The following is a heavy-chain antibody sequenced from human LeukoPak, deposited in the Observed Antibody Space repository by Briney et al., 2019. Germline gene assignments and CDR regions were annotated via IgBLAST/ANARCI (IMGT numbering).Heavy chain of an antibody. J-gene: IGHJ4*02. Sequence: GGSLRLSCAASGFTFSSYSMNWVRQAPGKGLEWVSSISSSSSYIYYADSVKGRFTISRDNAKNSLYLRMNSLRAEDTAVYYCAREYCSSTSCYIIDYWGQGTLVTVSS. CDR1: GFTFSSYS. D-gene: IGHD2-2*02. CDR3: AREYCSSTSCYIIDY. V-gene: IGHV3-21*01. CDR2: ISSSSSYI.